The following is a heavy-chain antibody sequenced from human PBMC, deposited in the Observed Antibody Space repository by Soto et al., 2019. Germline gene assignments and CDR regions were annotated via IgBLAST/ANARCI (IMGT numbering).Heavy chain of an antibody. V-gene: IGHV3-30-3*01. CDR3: ARGGAAGSNFYGMDV. Sequence: QPQLVDSGGGVVQPGRSLRLSCAASGFTFSSYALHWVRQAPGKGLEWVAIISYDGSDRYYADAVKGRFTISRDNSKNTLSLQLDSLRGEDTGVFYCARGGAAGSNFYGMDVWGQGTTVTVSS. D-gene: IGHD1-26*01. J-gene: IGHJ6*02. CDR1: GFTFSSYA. CDR2: ISYDGSDR.